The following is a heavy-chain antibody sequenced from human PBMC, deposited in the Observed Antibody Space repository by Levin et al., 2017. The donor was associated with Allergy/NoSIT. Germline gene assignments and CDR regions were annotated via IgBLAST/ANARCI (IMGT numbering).Heavy chain of an antibody. D-gene: IGHD1-7*01. Sequence: LSLTCAASGFAFNTYEMNWVRQSPGKGLEWVSYISSSATSVYYAESVKGRFTISRDNAKNSLYLQMNSLRAEDTAIYYCAGSNYRHDGIWFDPWGQGTLVTVSS. CDR2: ISSSATSV. CDR1: GFAFNTYE. J-gene: IGHJ5*02. V-gene: IGHV3-48*03. CDR3: AGSNYRHDGIWFDP.